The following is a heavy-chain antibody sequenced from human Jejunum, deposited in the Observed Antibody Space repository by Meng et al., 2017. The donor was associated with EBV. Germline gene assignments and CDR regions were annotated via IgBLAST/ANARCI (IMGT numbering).Heavy chain of an antibody. V-gene: IGHV3-74*03. J-gene: IGHJ4*02. CDR1: GFTFSTDW. Sequence: QLVEAGGALVQPGGSLRLSCAVSGFTFSTDWMHWVRQAPGKGLEWISRINENGGTTTYADSVRGRFTISRDNTKNTLYLEMNNLRAEDSAVYFCSRDLAGPYDDWGQGTLVTVSS. CDR2: INENGGTT. CDR3: SRDLAGPYDD.